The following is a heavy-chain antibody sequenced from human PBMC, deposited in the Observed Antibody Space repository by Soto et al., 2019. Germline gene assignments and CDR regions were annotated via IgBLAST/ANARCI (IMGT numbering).Heavy chain of an antibody. V-gene: IGHV3-21*01. Sequence: GGSLRLSCAASGFTFSYYSMNWVRQAPGKGLEWVSSISTSSSYIYYADSVKGRFTISRDNSKNTLYLQMNSLRAEDTAVYYCAKDRSGWFDYWGQGTLVTVSS. D-gene: IGHD6-19*01. CDR1: GFTFSYYS. J-gene: IGHJ4*02. CDR3: AKDRSGWFDY. CDR2: ISTSSSYI.